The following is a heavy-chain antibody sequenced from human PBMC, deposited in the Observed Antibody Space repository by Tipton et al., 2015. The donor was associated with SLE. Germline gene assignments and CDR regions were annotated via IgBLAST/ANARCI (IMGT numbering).Heavy chain of an antibody. CDR1: GGSISSSSYY. D-gene: IGHD5-18*01. J-gene: IGHJ4*02. CDR2: IYHSGST. V-gene: IGHV4-39*07. CDR3: ARDGSPYSNPFDY. Sequence: PGLVKPSETLSLTCTVSGGSISSSSYYWGWIRQPPGKGLEWIGSIYHSGSTYYNPSLKSRVTISVDTSKNQFSLKLSSVTAADTAVYYCARDGSPYSNPFDYWGQGTLVTVSS.